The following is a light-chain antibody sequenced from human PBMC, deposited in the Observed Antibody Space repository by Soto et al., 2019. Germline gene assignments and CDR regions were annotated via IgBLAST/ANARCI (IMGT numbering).Light chain of an antibody. CDR2: QAS. CDR1: QTISTW. Sequence: DIQMAQSPSTLSANVGDRISITCRASQTISTWLAWYQQKPGKAPNLLIYQASTLETGVPSRFSGSGSGTEFTLTIGGLQPDEFATYDCQQYDNYPLTFGGGTKVEI. J-gene: IGKJ4*01. CDR3: QQYDNYPLT. V-gene: IGKV1-5*03.